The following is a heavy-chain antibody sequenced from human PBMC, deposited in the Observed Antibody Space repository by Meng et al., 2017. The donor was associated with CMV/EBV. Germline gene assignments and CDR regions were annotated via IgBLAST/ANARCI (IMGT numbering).Heavy chain of an antibody. CDR3: ASITGTTWVGE. D-gene: IGHD1-20*01. V-gene: IGHV1-2*02. Sequence: FKASRYPFTGYYMHWVRQAPGQGLEWMGWINPNGGGTNYAQKFQGRVTMTRDTSISTAYMELSRLRSDDTAVYYCASITGTTWVGEWGQGTLVTVSS. CDR1: RYPFTGYY. CDR2: INPNGGGT. J-gene: IGHJ4*02.